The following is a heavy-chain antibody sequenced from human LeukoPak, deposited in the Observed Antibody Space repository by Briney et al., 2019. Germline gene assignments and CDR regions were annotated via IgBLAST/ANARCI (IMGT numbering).Heavy chain of an antibody. CDR1: GFTFSSYG. J-gene: IGHJ5*02. CDR2: IRYDGSNK. CDR3: AKDLLGYCSSTSCYLIDP. V-gene: IGHV3-30*02. D-gene: IGHD2-2*01. Sequence: GGSLRLSCAASGFTFSSYGMHWVRQAPGKGLEWVAFIRYDGSNKYYADSVKGRFTISRDNSKNTLYLQMNSLRAEDTAVYYCAKDLLGYCSSTSCYLIDPWGQGTLVTVSS.